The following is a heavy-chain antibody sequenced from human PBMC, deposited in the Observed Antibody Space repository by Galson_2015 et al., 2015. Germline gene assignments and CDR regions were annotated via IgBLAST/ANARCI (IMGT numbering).Heavy chain of an antibody. D-gene: IGHD6-19*01. Sequence: SLRLSCAASGFTFSSYGMHWVRQAPGKGLEWVAVISYDGSNKYYADSVKGRFTISRDNPKNTLYLQMNSLRAEDTAVYYCATTGEPIAVNDYWGQGTQVTVSS. CDR3: ATTGEPIAVNDY. J-gene: IGHJ4*02. V-gene: IGHV3-30*03. CDR2: ISYDGSNK. CDR1: GFTFSSYG.